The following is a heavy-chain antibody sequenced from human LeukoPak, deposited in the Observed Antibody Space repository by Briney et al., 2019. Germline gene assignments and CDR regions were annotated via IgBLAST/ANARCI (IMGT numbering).Heavy chain of an antibody. J-gene: IGHJ4*02. CDR2: ISGSNGNT. CDR3: ARRARYSSEDY. V-gene: IGHV1-18*01. Sequence: GSVKVSCKASGYTFSSYGISWVRQAPGQGLEWMGWISGSNGNTDSAQKFKGRVIMTTDTSTRTTYMELRSLRSDDTAVYYCARRARYSSEDYWGQGTLVTVSS. D-gene: IGHD6-19*01. CDR1: GYTFSSYG.